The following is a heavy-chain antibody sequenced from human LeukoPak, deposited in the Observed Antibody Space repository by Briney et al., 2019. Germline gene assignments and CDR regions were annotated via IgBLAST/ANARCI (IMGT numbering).Heavy chain of an antibody. CDR1: GCSFTDYY. J-gene: IGHJ4*02. Sequence: ASVKVSCKASGCSFTDYYMHWVRQAPGQGLEWMGWINPNSGGTSYAQKFQGRVTMTRETSISTAYVELSGLTSDDTAVYYCARSSPVFVTTSTHFDYWGQGTPITVSS. D-gene: IGHD2/OR15-2a*01. V-gene: IGHV1-2*02. CDR3: ARSSPVFVTTSTHFDY. CDR2: INPNSGGT.